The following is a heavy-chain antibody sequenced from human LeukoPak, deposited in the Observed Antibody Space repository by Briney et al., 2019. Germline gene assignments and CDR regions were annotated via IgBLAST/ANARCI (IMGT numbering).Heavy chain of an antibody. D-gene: IGHD3-22*01. CDR1: GYSISSGYY. J-gene: IGHJ5*02. Sequence: SETLSLTCTVSGYSISSGYYWGWIRQPPGKGLEWIGSIYHSGSTYYNPSLKSRVTISVDTSKNQFSLKLSSVTAADTAVYYCARGYYYDSSGYPWFDPWGQGTLVTVPS. CDR3: ARGYYYDSSGYPWFDP. V-gene: IGHV4-38-2*02. CDR2: IYHSGST.